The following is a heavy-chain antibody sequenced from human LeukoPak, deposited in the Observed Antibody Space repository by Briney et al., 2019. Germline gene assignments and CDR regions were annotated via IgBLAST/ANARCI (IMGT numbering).Heavy chain of an antibody. Sequence: ASVKVSCKASGYTFTSYGISWVRQATGQGLEWMGWMNPNSGNTGYAQKFQGRVTMTRNTSMSTAYMELSSLRSEDTAVYYCARDGTDDAFDIWGQGTMVTVSS. D-gene: IGHD1-1*01. CDR2: MNPNSGNT. V-gene: IGHV1-8*02. CDR3: ARDGTDDAFDI. J-gene: IGHJ3*02. CDR1: GYTFTSYG.